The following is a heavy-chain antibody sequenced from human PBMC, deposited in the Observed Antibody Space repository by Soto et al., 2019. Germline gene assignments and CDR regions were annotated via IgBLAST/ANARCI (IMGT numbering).Heavy chain of an antibody. CDR2: IKPDGSGK. CDR3: PSNIFYDFWSGYYAFDI. CDR1: GFILSSYW. Sequence: EVQLVESGGDFVQPGGSLRLSCVASGFILSSYWMSWVRQAPGKGLEWVANIKPDGSGKYYVDSVKGRFTISRDNAKNSLYLQMNSLRAEETAVYYCPSNIFYDFWSGYYAFDIWGRGTMVTVSS. D-gene: IGHD3-3*01. J-gene: IGHJ3*02. V-gene: IGHV3-7*01.